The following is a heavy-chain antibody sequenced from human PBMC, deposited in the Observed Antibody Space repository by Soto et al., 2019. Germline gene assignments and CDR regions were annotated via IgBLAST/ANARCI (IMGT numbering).Heavy chain of an antibody. V-gene: IGHV1-46*01. J-gene: IGHJ6*02. CDR3: AREIAAAGSYYYGMDV. D-gene: IGHD6-13*01. CDR1: GYTFTSYY. Sequence: ASVKVSCKASGYTFTSYYMHWVRQAPGQGLEWMGIINPSGGSTSYAQKFQGRVTMTRDTSTSTVYLQLSSLRSEDTAVYYCAREIAAAGSYYYGMDVWGQGTTVTVSS. CDR2: INPSGGST.